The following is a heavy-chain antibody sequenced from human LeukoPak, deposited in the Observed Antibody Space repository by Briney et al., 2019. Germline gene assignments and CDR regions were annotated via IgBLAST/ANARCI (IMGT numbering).Heavy chain of an antibody. V-gene: IGHV3-66*01. CDR1: GFTVSNNY. D-gene: IGHD6-13*01. CDR3: AKARGRAAVGGGGMDV. CDR2: MYSGNYI. Sequence: GGSLRLSCVASGFTVSNNYMSLVRQAPGKGLEWVSIMYSGNYIYYADSVKGRFTISRDNSKNTLFLQMNSLRAEDTAVYYCAKARGRAAVGGGGMDVWGQGTTVTVSS. J-gene: IGHJ6*02.